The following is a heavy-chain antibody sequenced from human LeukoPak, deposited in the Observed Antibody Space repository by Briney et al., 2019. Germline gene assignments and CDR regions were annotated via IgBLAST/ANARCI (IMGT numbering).Heavy chain of an antibody. J-gene: IGHJ3*02. V-gene: IGHV7-4-1*02. D-gene: IGHD4-17*01. CDR2: INTNTGNP. Sequence: AAVKVSCKASGYTFTSYAMNWVRQAPGQGLEWMGWINTNTGNPTYAQGFTGRFVFSLDTSVSTAYLQISSLKAEDTAVYYCARTPRFLYGDYALGDDAFDIWGQGTMVTVSS. CDR3: ARTPRFLYGDYALGDDAFDI. CDR1: GYTFTSYA.